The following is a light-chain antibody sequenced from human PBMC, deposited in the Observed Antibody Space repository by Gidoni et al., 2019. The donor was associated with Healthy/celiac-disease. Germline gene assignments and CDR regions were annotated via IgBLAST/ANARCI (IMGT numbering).Light chain of an antibody. J-gene: IGKJ1*01. Sequence: DIQMTQSPSTLSASVGDRVTITCRAIQSISSWLAWYQQKPGKAPKLLIYKASSVESGVQSRFSGSGSGTEFTLTISSLQPDDFATYFCQQYNSLPWXXXKGTKVEIK. CDR1: QSISSW. CDR2: KAS. CDR3: QQYNSLPWX. V-gene: IGKV1-5*03.